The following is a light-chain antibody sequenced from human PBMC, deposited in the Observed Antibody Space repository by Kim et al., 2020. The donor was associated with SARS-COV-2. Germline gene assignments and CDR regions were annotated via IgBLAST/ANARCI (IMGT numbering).Light chain of an antibody. CDR3: SSYATSRSYV. CDR2: DVN. J-gene: IGLJ1*01. CDR1: SRGLGTYNY. Sequence: SVPHAWTGNSRGLGTYNYVSWYQQYPGKAPKLMIYDVNKRPSGISNRFSGSKSGNTASLTISGLQAEDEADYYCSSYATSRSYVFGTGTKVTVL. V-gene: IGLV2-14*03.